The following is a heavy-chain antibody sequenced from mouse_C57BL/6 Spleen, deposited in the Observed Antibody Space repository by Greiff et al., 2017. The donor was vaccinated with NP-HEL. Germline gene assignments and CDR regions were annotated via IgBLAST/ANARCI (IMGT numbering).Heavy chain of an antibody. J-gene: IGHJ2*01. CDR1: GYTFTSYW. V-gene: IGHV1-50*01. Sequence: QVQLQQPGAELVKPGASVKLSCKASGYTFTSYWMQWVKQRPGQGLEWIGEIDPSDSYTNYNQKFKGKATLTVDTSSSTAYMQLSNLTSEDSAVYYCAREGLRRYWGQGTTLTVSS. D-gene: IGHD2-2*01. CDR2: IDPSDSYT. CDR3: AREGLRRY.